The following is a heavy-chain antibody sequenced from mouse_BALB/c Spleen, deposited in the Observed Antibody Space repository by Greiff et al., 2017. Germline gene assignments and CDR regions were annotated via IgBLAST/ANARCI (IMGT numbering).Heavy chain of an antibody. CDR2: ISSGGST. J-gene: IGHJ3*01. V-gene: IGHV5-6-5*01. CDR3: ARGGDWFAY. CDR1: GFTFSSYA. Sequence: EVKLMESGGGLVKPGGSLKLSCAASGFTFSSYAMSWVRQTPEKRLEWVASISSGGSTYYPDSVKGRFTISRDNARNILYLQMSSLRSEDTAMYYCARGGDWFAYWGQGTLVTVSA.